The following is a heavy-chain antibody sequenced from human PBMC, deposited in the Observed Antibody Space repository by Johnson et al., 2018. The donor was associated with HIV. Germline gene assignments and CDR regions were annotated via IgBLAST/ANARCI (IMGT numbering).Heavy chain of an antibody. Sequence: VQLVESGGGLVQPGGSLRLSCAASGFTLSSYDMHWVRQVTGKGLEWVSGIDTAGDTYYPGSVKGRFTISRENAKNSLYLQMNSLRAEDTAVYYCARVSNHAFDIWGQGTMVTVSS. V-gene: IGHV3-13*01. CDR1: GFTLSSYD. J-gene: IGHJ3*02. CDR2: IDTAGDT. CDR3: ARVSNHAFDI.